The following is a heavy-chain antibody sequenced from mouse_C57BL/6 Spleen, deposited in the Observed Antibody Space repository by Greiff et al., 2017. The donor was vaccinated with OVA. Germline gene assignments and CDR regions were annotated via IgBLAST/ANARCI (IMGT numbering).Heavy chain of an antibody. V-gene: IGHV1-42*01. D-gene: IGHD2-1*01. Sequence: VQLQQSGPELVKPGASVKISCKASGYSFTGYYMNWVKQSPEKSLEWIGEIIPSTGGTTYNQTFKAKATLTVDKSSSTDYMQLKSLTSEDSAVYYCASYGNYSCAYWGQGTLVTVAA. J-gene: IGHJ3*01. CDR3: ASYGNYSCAY. CDR2: IIPSTGGT. CDR1: GYSFTGYY.